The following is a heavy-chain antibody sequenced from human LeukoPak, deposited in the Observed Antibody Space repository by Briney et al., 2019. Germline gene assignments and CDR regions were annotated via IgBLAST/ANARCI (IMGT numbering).Heavy chain of an antibody. Sequence: GGSLRLSCAASEFTFSSYWMSWVRQAPGKGLEWVANIKQDGSEKYYVDSVKGRFTISRDNAKNSLYLQMNSLRAEDTAVYYCARDSPNEGILWWSIDYWGQGTLVTVSS. V-gene: IGHV3-7*01. J-gene: IGHJ4*02. CDR2: IKQDGSEK. D-gene: IGHD2-21*01. CDR1: EFTFSSYW. CDR3: ARDSPNEGILWWSIDY.